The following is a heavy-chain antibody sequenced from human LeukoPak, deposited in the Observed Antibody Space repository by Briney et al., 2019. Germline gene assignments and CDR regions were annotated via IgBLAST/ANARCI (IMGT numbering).Heavy chain of an antibody. CDR2: IFYSGST. J-gene: IGHJ3*02. Sequence: SETLSLTCTVSGGSISSSNYYWGWIRQPPGKGLEWIGSIFYSGSTYYNPSLKSRVTISEDTSKNQFSLKLSSVTAADTAVYCCTFNLGSGSYAFDIWGQGTMVTVSS. D-gene: IGHD3-10*01. CDR3: TFNLGSGSYAFDI. V-gene: IGHV4-39*07. CDR1: GGSISSSNYY.